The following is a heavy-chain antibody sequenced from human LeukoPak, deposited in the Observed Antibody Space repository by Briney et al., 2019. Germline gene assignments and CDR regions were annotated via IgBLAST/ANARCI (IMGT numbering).Heavy chain of an antibody. CDR1: GGTFSTYA. D-gene: IGHD3-10*01. J-gene: IGHJ4*02. CDR3: ASPPSGDGGSFEY. V-gene: IGHV1-69*13. Sequence: SVKVSCKASGGTFSTYAISRVRQAPGEGLEWMGGIVPMFNTTNYAQKFQGRVTITADESTSTAYMELSSLRSDDTAVYYCASPPSGDGGSFEYWGQGTLVTVSS. CDR2: IVPMFNTT.